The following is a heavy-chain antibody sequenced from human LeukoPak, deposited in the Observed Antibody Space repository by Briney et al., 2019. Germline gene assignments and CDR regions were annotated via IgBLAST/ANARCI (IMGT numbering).Heavy chain of an antibody. D-gene: IGHD6-19*01. V-gene: IGHV4-59*01. J-gene: IGHJ5*02. Sequence: PSETLSLTCTVSGDSISNYYWSWIRQPPGKGLEWIGYIYYSGSTNYNPSLKSRVTISVDTSKNQFSLRLSSVPAADTAVYYCARGTAVAGTWGQGTLVTVSS. CDR1: GDSISNYY. CDR2: IYYSGST. CDR3: ARGTAVAGT.